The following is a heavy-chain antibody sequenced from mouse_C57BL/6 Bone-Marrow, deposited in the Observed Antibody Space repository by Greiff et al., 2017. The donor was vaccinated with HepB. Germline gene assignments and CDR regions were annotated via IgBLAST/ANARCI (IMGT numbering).Heavy chain of an antibody. CDR1: GFTFSSYG. J-gene: IGHJ4*01. D-gene: IGHD2-3*01. V-gene: IGHV5-6*01. Sequence: EVKLVESGGDLVKPGGSLKLSCAASGFTFSSYGMSWVRQTPDKRLEWVATISSGGSYTYYPDSVKGRFPISRDNAKNTLYLQMSSLKSADTARYYCARGDDGYYVGAMDYWGQGTSVTVSS. CDR2: ISSGGSYT. CDR3: ARGDDGYYVGAMDY.